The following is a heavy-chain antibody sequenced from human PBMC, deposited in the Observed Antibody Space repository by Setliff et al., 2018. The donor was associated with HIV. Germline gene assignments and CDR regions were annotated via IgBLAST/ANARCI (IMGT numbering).Heavy chain of an antibody. D-gene: IGHD3-3*01. CDR2: IYYSGST. Sequence: PSETLSLTCTVSGGSISSYYWSWIRQPPGKGLEWIGYIYYSGSTNYNPSLKSRVTISVDTSKNQFSLKLSSVTAADTAVYYCARDISEGSFLERASEHWSQGTLVTVSS. CDR1: GGSISSYY. V-gene: IGHV4-59*01. J-gene: IGHJ1*01. CDR3: ARDISEGSFLERASEH.